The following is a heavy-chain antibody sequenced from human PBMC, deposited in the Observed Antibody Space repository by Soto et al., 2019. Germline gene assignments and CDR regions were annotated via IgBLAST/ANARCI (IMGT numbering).Heavy chain of an antibody. V-gene: IGHV4-39*01. J-gene: IGHJ4*02. CDR2: IYYSGYT. CDR1: GGSIAGSTYY. Sequence: SETLSLTCTVSGGSIAGSTYYWVWIRQPPGKGLEWIGSIYYSGYTYYNPSLKSRVTISVDTSKNQFSLRLGSVTAADTAVYYGARHDLTVTHVFDYWGQGTLVTVSS. CDR3: ARHDLTVTHVFDY. D-gene: IGHD4-4*01.